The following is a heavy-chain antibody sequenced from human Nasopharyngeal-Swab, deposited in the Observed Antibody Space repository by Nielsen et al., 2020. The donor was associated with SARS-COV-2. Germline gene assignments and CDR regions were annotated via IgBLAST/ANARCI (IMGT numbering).Heavy chain of an antibody. D-gene: IGHD6-19*01. V-gene: IGHV3-15*01. CDR1: GFVFSSAW. CDR2: IKRKADGGTV. Sequence: GESLKISCAASGFVFSSAWVSGVRQAPGKGLEWVGRIKRKADGGTVEYATAGRGRFSISRDDSRNTLFLQMNRLKTEDTAVYYCTTLHRTGWFWGQGTLVTVSS. CDR3: TTLHRTGWF. J-gene: IGHJ4*02.